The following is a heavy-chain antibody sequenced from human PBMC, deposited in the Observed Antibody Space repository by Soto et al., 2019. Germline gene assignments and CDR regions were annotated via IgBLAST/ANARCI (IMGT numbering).Heavy chain of an antibody. V-gene: IGHV3-21*01. CDR2: LSSSSSYI. CDR1: GFTFSSYS. J-gene: IGHJ6*03. Sequence: PGGSLRLSCAASGFTFSSYSMNWVRPAPGKGLEWVSSLSSSSSYIYYADSVKGRFTISRDNAKNSLYLQMNSLRAEDTAVYYCAREGLGYCSSTSCYYRYYYYYMEVWGKGTTVTLSS. CDR3: AREGLGYCSSTSCYYRYYYYYMEV. D-gene: IGHD2-2*01.